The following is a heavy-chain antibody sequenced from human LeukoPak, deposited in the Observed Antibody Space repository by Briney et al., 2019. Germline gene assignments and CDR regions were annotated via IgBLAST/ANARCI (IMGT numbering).Heavy chain of an antibody. CDR1: GYTFTSYY. J-gene: IGHJ4*02. CDR2: INPSGGST. V-gene: IGHV1-46*01. CDR3: ASAYYYDSSGYHPFDY. D-gene: IGHD3-22*01. Sequence: ASVKVSCKASGYTFTSYYMHWVRQAPGQGLEWMGIINPSGGSTSYAQKFKGKVTMTRDTSTSTVYMELSSLRSEDTAVYYCASAYYYDSSGYHPFDYWGQGTLVTVSS.